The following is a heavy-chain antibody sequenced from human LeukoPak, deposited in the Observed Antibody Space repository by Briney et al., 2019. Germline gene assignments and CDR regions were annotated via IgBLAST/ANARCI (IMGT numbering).Heavy chain of an antibody. Sequence: ASVKVSCKASGYTFSRYDINWVRQATGQGLEWMGWMNPNSGNTGYAQNFQGRVTMTRNTSITTAYMQLNSLRSEDTAVYYCASGPGCQLWGLGTLVTVSS. CDR3: ASGPGCQL. V-gene: IGHV1-8*01. CDR2: MNPNSGNT. J-gene: IGHJ4*02. D-gene: IGHD2-2*01. CDR1: GYTFSRYD.